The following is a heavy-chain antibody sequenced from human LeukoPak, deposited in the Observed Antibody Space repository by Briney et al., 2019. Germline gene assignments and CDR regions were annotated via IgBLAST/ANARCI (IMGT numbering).Heavy chain of an antibody. CDR2: ISGSGGST. CDR1: GFTFSSYA. Sequence: GGSLRLSCAASGFTFSSYAMSWVRQAPGKGLEWVSAISGSGGSTYYADSVKGRFTISRDNSKNTLYLQMNSLRAEDTAVYYCAKVLYYDFWSGYPDFDYWGQGTLVTVSS. J-gene: IGHJ4*02. CDR3: AKVLYYDFWSGYPDFDY. D-gene: IGHD3-3*01. V-gene: IGHV3-23*01.